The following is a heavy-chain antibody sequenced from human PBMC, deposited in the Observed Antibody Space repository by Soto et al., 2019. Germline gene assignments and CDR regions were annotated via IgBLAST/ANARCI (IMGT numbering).Heavy chain of an antibody. CDR1: GGTFSSYA. CDR2: IIPIFGTA. V-gene: IGHV1-69*13. D-gene: IGHD2-8*01. J-gene: IGHJ6*02. Sequence: SVKVSCKASGGTFSSYAISWVRQAPGQGLEWMGGIIPIFGTANYAQKFQGRVTITEDESTSTAYMELSSLRSEDTAMYYCARLYCTNGVCYEGYYYYGMDVWGQGTTVTVSS. CDR3: ARLYCTNGVCYEGYYYYGMDV.